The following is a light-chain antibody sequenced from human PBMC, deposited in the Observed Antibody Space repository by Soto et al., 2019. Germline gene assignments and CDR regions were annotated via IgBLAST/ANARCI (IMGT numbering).Light chain of an antibody. V-gene: IGKV3-15*01. J-gene: IGKJ5*01. Sequence: EIGMRQSPGTLSLSPGERATLSCRASQSVSNNYLAWYHQKPGQAPRLLIYGASTRATGIPARFSGSGSGTEFTLTINSLQSEDFAVYYCQQYNNWPFITFGQGTRLEIK. CDR2: GAS. CDR1: QSVSNN. CDR3: QQYNNWPFIT.